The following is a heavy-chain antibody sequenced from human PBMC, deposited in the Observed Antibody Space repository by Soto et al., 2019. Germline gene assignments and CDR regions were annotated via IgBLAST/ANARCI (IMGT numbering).Heavy chain of an antibody. CDR3: ARAHYSSSSGKNWFDP. J-gene: IGHJ5*02. D-gene: IGHD6-6*01. CDR2: IYYSGST. Sequence: PSETLSLTCTVSGGSISSAGYSWSWIRQHPGKGLEWIGYIYYSGSTYYNPSLKSRVTILVDTSKNQFSLNLSSVTAADTAVYYCARAHYSSSSGKNWFDPWGQGTVVTVSS. V-gene: IGHV4-31*03. CDR1: GGSISSAGYS.